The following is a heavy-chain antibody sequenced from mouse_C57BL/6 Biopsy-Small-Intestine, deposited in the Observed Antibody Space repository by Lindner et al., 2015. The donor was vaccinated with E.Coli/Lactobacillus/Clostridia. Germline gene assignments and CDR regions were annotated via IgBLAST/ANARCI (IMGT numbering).Heavy chain of an antibody. Sequence: VQLQESWGGLVKPGGSLKLSCAASGFTFSRYAMSWVRQTPEKRLEWVAAINSNGSGAYYPDTVKDRFTISRDNVKNTLYLQMSSLRSEDTALYYCVRLYYAMDYWGQGTSVTVSS. J-gene: IGHJ4*01. CDR2: INSNGSGA. CDR3: VRLYYAMDY. V-gene: IGHV5-6-2*01. CDR1: GFTFSRYA.